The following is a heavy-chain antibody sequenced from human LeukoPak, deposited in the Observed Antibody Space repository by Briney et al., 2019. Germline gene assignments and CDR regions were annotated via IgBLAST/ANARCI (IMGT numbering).Heavy chain of an antibody. D-gene: IGHD1-26*01. CDR1: GFTFSSYA. J-gene: IGHJ4*02. V-gene: IGHV3-23*01. CDR2: ISGSGGST. Sequence: PGGSLRLSCAASGFTFSSYAMSWVRQAPGKGLEWVSAISGSGGSTYYADSVKGRFTISRDNAKSSLYLQLSSLRVEDTAVYYCSRPRLGSGVNDYWGQGTLVTVSS. CDR3: SRPRLGSGVNDY.